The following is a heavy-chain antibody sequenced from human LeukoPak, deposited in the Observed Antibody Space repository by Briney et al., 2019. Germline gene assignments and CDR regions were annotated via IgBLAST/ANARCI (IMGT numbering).Heavy chain of an antibody. CDR2: ISAYNGNT. Sequence: ASVKVSCKASGYTFTSYAMHWVRQAPGQRLEWMGWISAYNGNTNYAQKLQGRVTMTTDTSTSTAYMELRSLRSDDTAVYYCARVRANNWNDEGYDAFDIWGQGTMVTVSS. J-gene: IGHJ3*02. D-gene: IGHD1-1*01. V-gene: IGHV1-18*01. CDR3: ARVRANNWNDEGYDAFDI. CDR1: GYTFTSYA.